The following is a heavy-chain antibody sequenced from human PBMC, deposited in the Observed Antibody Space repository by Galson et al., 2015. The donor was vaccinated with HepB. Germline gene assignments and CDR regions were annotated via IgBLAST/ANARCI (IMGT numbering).Heavy chain of an antibody. D-gene: IGHD1-14*01. V-gene: IGHV3-30-3*01. CDR2: ISYDGNNK. CDR3: ATTQYYYMDV. CDR1: GFTFSSYA. Sequence: SLRLSCAASGFTFSSYAMHWVRQAPGKGLEWVAVISYDGNNKYYADSVKDRFTISRDNSKDTLSLQMNSLRAEDTAVYYCATTQYYYMDVWGKGTTVTVSS. J-gene: IGHJ6*03.